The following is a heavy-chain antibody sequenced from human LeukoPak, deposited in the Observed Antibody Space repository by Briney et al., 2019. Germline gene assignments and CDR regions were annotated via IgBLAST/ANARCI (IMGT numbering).Heavy chain of an antibody. V-gene: IGHV3-23*01. J-gene: IGHJ4*02. D-gene: IGHD3-10*01. CDR3: AKYNYYGSGSYYNDFDS. Sequence: PGGSLRLSCAASGFTFSTYDMSWVRQAPGKGLEWVSSISSTGGATHYADSVKGRFTISRDNSKNTLYLQMNSLRAEDTAIYYCAKYNYYGSGSYYNDFDSWGQGTLVTVSS. CDR1: GFTFSTYD. CDR2: ISSTGGAT.